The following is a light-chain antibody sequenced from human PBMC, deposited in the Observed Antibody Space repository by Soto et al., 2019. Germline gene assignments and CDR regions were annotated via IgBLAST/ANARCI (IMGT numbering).Light chain of an antibody. Sequence: QSALTQPRSVSGSPGHSVTLSCTGTSSDVGGYNYISWYQHHPGKAPKVMIYDVSKRPSGVPDRFSGSKSGNTVSLTISGLQAEDEADYYCCSYAGSSTRVFGTGTKLTVL. J-gene: IGLJ1*01. CDR3: CSYAGSSTRV. V-gene: IGLV2-11*01. CDR2: DVS. CDR1: SSDVGGYNY.